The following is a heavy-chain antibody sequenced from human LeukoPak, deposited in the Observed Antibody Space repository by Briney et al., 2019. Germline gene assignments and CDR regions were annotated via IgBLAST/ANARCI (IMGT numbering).Heavy chain of an antibody. CDR3: ARGLGESYPDY. CDR1: GGSFSGFY. D-gene: IGHD1-26*01. V-gene: IGHV4-34*01. J-gene: IGHJ4*02. CDR2: IHHSRGT. Sequence: SETLSLTCAVHGGSFSGFYWTWMRQSPGKGPEWIGEIHHSRGTNYNPSLNSRVTISEDTSKNQFSLTLNSVAAPDPAGDFCARGLGESYPDYWGQGTLVTVSS.